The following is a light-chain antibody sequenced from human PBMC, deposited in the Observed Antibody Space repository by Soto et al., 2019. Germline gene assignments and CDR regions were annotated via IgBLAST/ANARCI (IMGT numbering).Light chain of an antibody. Sequence: DIQMTQSPSSLSASIGDRVILTCQASQDIANSLNWYQHKPGKAPKLLIYDASNLERGVPARFSGSGSGTGFSFTISSLQPEDIATYYCQQYENLPPTFGQGTRLEMK. CDR2: DAS. J-gene: IGKJ5*01. CDR1: QDIANS. CDR3: QQYENLPPT. V-gene: IGKV1-33*01.